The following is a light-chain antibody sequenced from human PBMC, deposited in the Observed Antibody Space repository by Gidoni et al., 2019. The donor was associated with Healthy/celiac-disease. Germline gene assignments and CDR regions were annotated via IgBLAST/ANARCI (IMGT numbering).Light chain of an antibody. J-gene: IGKJ4*01. CDR3: QQYGSSPPDT. CDR2: GAS. CDR1: QSVSSSY. Sequence: EIVLTQSPGTLSLSPGERATLSCRASQSVSSSYLAWYQQKPGQAPRLLIYGASSRATGSPDRFSGSGSGTDFTLTISRLEPEDFAVYYCQQYGSSPPDTFGGGTKVEIK. V-gene: IGKV3-20*01.